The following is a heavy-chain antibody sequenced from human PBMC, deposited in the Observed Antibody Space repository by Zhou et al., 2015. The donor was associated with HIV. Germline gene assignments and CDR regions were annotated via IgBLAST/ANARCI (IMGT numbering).Heavy chain of an antibody. CDR2: IIPIFGTA. V-gene: IGHV1-69*01. J-gene: IGHJ3*02. CDR1: GGTFSSYA. Sequence: QVQLVQSGAEVKKPGSSVKVSCKASGGTFSSYAISWVRQAPGQGLEWMGGIIPIFGTANYAQKFQGRVTITADESTSTAYMELSSLRSEDTAVYYCARGVKSKTLGYSSGWYHDAFDYRGAKGQWSPSPQ. D-gene: IGHD6-19*01. CDR3: ARGVKSKTLGYSSGWYHDAFDYR.